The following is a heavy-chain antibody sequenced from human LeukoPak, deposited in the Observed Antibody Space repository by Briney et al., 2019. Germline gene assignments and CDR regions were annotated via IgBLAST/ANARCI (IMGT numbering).Heavy chain of an antibody. D-gene: IGHD3-10*01. J-gene: IGHJ4*02. CDR1: GYTFTSYG. CDR3: ARDFMVRGVNTDY. Sequence: GASVKVSRKASGYTFTSYGISWVRQAPGQGLEWMGWISAYNGNTDYAQKLQGRVTMTTDTSTSTAYMKLRSLRSDDTAVYYCARDFMVRGVNTDYWGQGTLVTVSS. V-gene: IGHV1-18*04. CDR2: ISAYNGNT.